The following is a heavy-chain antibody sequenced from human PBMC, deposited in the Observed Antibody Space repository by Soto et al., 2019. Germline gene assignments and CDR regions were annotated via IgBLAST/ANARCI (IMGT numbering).Heavy chain of an antibody. J-gene: IGHJ5*02. CDR1: GFTFGTST. CDR3: AADKAPPDPYNWVDP. Sequence: QEQLVQSGPELTKPGTSVKVSCKASGFTFGTSTIQWVRQARGHRLEWMGWIVVGTGSTNYAQKCQDRVTITRDMSTSTAFMELSSLISEDTAIYYCAADKAPPDPYNWVDPWGQGTLVTVSS. V-gene: IGHV1-58*02. CDR2: IVVGTGST.